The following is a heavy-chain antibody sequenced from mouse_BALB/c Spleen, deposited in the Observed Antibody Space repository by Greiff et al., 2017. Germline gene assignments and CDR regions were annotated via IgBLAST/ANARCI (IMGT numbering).Heavy chain of an antibody. J-gene: IGHJ4*01. CDR1: GYSITSDYA. CDR2: ISYSGST. V-gene: IGHV3-2*02. Sequence: EVQLVESGPGLVKPSQSLSLTCTVTGYSITSDYAWNWIRQFPGNKLEWMGYISYSGSTSYNPSLKSRISITRDTSKNQFFLQLNSVTTEDTATYYCARLGDYDAYAMDYWGQGTSVTVSS. CDR3: ARLGDYDAYAMDY. D-gene: IGHD2-4*01.